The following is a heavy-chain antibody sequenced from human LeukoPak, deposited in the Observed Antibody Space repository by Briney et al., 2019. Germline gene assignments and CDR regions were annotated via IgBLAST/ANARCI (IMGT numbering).Heavy chain of an antibody. D-gene: IGHD3-10*02. Sequence: ASVKVSCKASGYTFTGYYMHWVRQAPGQGLEWMGWINPNSGGTNYAQKFQGRVTMTRDTSISTAYMELSRLRSDDTAVYYCARTTARVFEECLLPETFDYWGQGTLVTVSS. J-gene: IGHJ4*02. CDR1: GYTFTGYY. CDR3: ARTTARVFEECLLPETFDY. CDR2: INPNSGGT. V-gene: IGHV1-2*02.